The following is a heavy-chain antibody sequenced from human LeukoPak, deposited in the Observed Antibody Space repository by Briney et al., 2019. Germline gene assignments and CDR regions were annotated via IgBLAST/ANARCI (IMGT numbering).Heavy chain of an antibody. V-gene: IGHV3-23*01. D-gene: IGHD1-26*01. J-gene: IGHJ4*02. Sequence: GGSLRLSCAASGFTFSSYAVSWVRQAPGKGLEWVSAISGSGGSTYYADSVKGRFTISRDNSKNTLYLQMNSLRAEDTAVYYCAKGSMSGSYYRYFDYWGQGTLVTVSS. CDR3: AKGSMSGSYYRYFDY. CDR1: GFTFSSYA. CDR2: ISGSGGST.